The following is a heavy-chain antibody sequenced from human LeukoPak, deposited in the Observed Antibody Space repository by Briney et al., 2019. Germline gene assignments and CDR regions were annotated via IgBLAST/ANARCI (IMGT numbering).Heavy chain of an antibody. CDR2: IYYSGSN. Sequence: KSSETLSLSCAVSGGSLRSSSYYWGCIRQPPGEGLEWIGCIYYSGSNYYNPSLKSRVTISVDTSKNQFSLKLSSVTAADTAVYYCARAYHDFWSGYYPTYYFDYWGQGTLVTVSS. CDR1: GGSLRSSSYY. D-gene: IGHD3-3*01. J-gene: IGHJ4*02. V-gene: IGHV4-39*07. CDR3: ARAYHDFWSGYYPTYYFDY.